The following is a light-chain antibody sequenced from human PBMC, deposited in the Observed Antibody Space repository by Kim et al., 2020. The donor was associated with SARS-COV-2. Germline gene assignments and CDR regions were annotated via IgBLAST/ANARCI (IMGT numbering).Light chain of an antibody. V-gene: IGKV3-15*01. CDR2: DAS. Sequence: LSPGERAPLSCRAGQTVSTYLAWYQQEPGQAPRLLIYDASSRATGIPDRFSGSGSGTEFTLTISSLQSEDLALYYCQQYMDWRVTFGQGTKVDIK. CDR1: QTVSTY. CDR3: QQYMDWRVT. J-gene: IGKJ1*01.